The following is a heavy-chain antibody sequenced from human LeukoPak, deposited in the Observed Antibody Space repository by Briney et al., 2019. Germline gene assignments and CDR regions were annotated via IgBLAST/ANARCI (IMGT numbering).Heavy chain of an antibody. CDR2: IWYDGTNK. CDR3: ARHYGRRIAARPGNVFDY. V-gene: IGHV3-33*01. D-gene: IGHD6-6*01. J-gene: IGHJ4*02. Sequence: GGSLRLSCTPSGFSFSSYGMHWVRQAPGKGLAWVAVIWYDGTNKYYADSLKGRFTISRDNSKNTLYLQMSSLRDEDTAVYYCARHYGRRIAARPGNVFDYWGQGTLVTVSS. CDR1: GFSFSSYG.